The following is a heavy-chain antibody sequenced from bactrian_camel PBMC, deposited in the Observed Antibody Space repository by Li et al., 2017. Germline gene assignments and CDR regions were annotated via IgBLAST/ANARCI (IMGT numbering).Heavy chain of an antibody. CDR2: INSDAIE. V-gene: IGHV3S6*01. D-gene: IGHD1*01. CDR3: AKDLFSDLWLGLSSNY. J-gene: IGHJ4*01. CDR1: GNTFRQYS. Sequence: HVQLVESGGGSVQAGGSLRLSCTGGNTFRQYSMAWVRQAPGKGLEWVATINSDAIENYADFVKGRFTISRDNAKNSLYLQLISLKSEDTAMYYCAKDLFSDLWLGLSSNYWGQGTQVTV.